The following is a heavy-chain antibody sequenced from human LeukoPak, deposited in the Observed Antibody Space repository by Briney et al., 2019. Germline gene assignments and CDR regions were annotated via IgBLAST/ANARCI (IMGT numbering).Heavy chain of an antibody. V-gene: IGHV4-39*07. CDR2: ASYSGST. Sequence: SETLSLTCTVSGGAISNTSYYWGWIRQPPGNGLEWIGSASYSGSTYYNPSLESRVIISVDTSGNQFSLKLTSLTAADTAVYYCARGSPLDWYFDLWGRGTLVTVSS. CDR3: ARGSPLDWYFDL. J-gene: IGHJ2*01. CDR1: GGAISNTSYY.